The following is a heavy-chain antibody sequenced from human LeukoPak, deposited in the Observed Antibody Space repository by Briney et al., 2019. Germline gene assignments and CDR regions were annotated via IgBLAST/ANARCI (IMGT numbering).Heavy chain of an antibody. V-gene: IGHV3-23*01. J-gene: IGHJ4*02. CDR3: AKAIVRAPALLPIDY. CDR1: GLTFSRYA. D-gene: IGHD2-15*01. Sequence: GGSLRLSCAASGLTFSRYAMSWVRQAPGKGLEWVSALGVSVSGYGGSTYYADSVKGRFTISRDNSKNTLYLQMNSLRAEDTAVYYCAKAIVRAPALLPIDYWGQGTLVTVSS. CDR2: LGVSVSGYGGST.